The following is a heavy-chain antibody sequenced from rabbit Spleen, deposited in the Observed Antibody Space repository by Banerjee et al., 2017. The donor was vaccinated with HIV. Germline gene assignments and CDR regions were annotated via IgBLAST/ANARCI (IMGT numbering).Heavy chain of an antibody. CDR3: ARGAWSNDCMNL. V-gene: IGHV1S40*01. J-gene: IGHJ4*01. CDR2: IYAGSSGST. CDR1: GFTLRSSY. D-gene: IGHD2-1*01. Sequence: GESGGGLAKPGASLTLTCTASGFTLRSSYMCWGRQAPGKGLEGIACIYAGSSGSTYYASWAKGRFTISKTSSTTVTLQMTSLTAADTATYFCARGAWSNDCMNLWGPGTLVTVS.